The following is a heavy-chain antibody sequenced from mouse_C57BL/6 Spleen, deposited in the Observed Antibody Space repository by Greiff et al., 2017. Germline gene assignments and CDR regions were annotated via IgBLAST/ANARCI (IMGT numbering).Heavy chain of an antibody. D-gene: IGHD2-5*01. V-gene: IGHV2-2*01. CDR2: IWSGGST. CDR1: GFSLTSYG. CDR3: ARNVYSNYDWYFDV. Sequence: VQVVESGPGLVQPSQSLSINCTVSGFSLTSYGVHWVRQSPGKGLEWRGVIWSGGSTDYNAAFISRLSISKDNSKSQVFFKMNSLQADDTAIYYCARNVYSNYDWYFDVWGTGTTVTVSS. J-gene: IGHJ1*03.